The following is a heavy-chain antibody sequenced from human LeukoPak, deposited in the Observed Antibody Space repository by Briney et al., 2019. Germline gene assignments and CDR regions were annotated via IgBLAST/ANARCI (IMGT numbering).Heavy chain of an antibody. J-gene: IGHJ4*02. CDR3: TSLRDY. V-gene: IGHV3-74*03. CDR1: GFTFRSYW. CDR2: VNSDGSGT. Sequence: GGSLRLSCAASGFTFRSYWMHWVRQAPGKGLVWVSRVNSDGSGTTHADSVKGRFTISRDNAKNTLYLQMNSLGADDTAVYYCTSLRDYWGQGTLVTVSS.